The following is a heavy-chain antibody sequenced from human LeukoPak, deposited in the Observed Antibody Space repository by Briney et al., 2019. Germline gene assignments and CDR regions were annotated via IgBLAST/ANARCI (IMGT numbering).Heavy chain of an antibody. V-gene: IGHV3-15*01. CDR1: GGTFSAYW. D-gene: IGHD4-11*01. CDR3: TTRSHDYSKLGGSA. CDR2: IKSKTDGGTT. Sequence: GGSLRLSCAVSGGTFSAYWMAWVRQSPGKGLEWVGRIKSKTDGGTTDYAAPVKGRFTISRDDSKNTLYLQMNSLKTEDTAVYYCTTRSHDYSKLGGSAWGQGTLVTVSS. J-gene: IGHJ5*02.